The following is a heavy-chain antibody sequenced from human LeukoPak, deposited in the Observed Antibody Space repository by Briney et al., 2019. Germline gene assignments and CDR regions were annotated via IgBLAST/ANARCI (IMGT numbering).Heavy chain of an antibody. J-gene: IGHJ4*02. CDR1: GFTFSAYS. D-gene: IGHD5-24*01. V-gene: IGHV3-48*01. CDR2: IGISSGNT. Sequence: HPGGSLRLSCAASGFTFSAYSMNWVRQAPGKGLEWISYIGISSGNTKYADSVKGRFTISGDKAKNSLYLQMNSLRVEDTAVYYCARDYKYALDNWGQGTLVTVSS. CDR3: ARDYKYALDN.